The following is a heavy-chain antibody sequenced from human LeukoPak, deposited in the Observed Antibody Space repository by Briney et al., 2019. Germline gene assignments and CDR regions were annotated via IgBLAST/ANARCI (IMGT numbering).Heavy chain of an antibody. V-gene: IGHV3-53*01. CDR1: GITVSTNY. D-gene: IGHD3-22*01. CDR2: NDSGGGK. CDR3: ARRRLYDSSGVNYYYAMDI. Sequence: GGSLRLSYAASGITVSTNYMSWVRQAPGNGLEWVSVNDSGGGKYYADSVKGRFTISRDISKRTLYLQMNSLRAEDTAVYYCARRRLYDSSGVNYYYAMDIWGQGTTVTVSS. J-gene: IGHJ6*02.